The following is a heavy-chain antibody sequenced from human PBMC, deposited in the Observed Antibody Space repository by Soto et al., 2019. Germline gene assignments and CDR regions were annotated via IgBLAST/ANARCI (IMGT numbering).Heavy chain of an antibody. V-gene: IGHV4-38-2*01. D-gene: IGHD6-19*01. CDR1: GYSISSGYY. Sequence: PSETLSLTCAVSGYSISSGYYWGWIRQPPGKGLEWIGSIYHSGSTYYNPSLKSRVTISVDTSKNQFSLKLSSVTAADTAVYYCARRSGYYYYGMDVWGQGTTVTVS. CDR3: ARRSGYYYYGMDV. J-gene: IGHJ6*02. CDR2: IYHSGST.